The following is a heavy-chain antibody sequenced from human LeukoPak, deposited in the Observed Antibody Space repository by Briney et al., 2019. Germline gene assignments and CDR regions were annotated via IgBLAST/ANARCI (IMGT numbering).Heavy chain of an antibody. CDR3: AREDNTVTTFSWFDP. CDR1: GGSISSSSYY. V-gene: IGHV4-39*07. CDR2: IYYSGST. J-gene: IGHJ5*02. Sequence: PSETLSLTCTVSGGSISSSSYYWGWIRQPPGKGLEWIGSIYYSGSTYYNPSLKSRVTISVDKSKNQFSLKLSSVTAADTAVYYCAREDNTVTTFSWFDPWGQGTLVTVSS. D-gene: IGHD4-17*01.